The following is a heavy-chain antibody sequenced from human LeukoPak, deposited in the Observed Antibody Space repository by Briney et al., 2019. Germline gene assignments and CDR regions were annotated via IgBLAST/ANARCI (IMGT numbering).Heavy chain of an antibody. J-gene: IGHJ4*02. CDR1: GFNFRNYG. V-gene: IGHV3-30*02. Sequence: GGSLRVYCAASGFNFRNYGIHWVRQAPGKGLEWVAFILYDGSKTYYADSVKGRFTISRDNSKNTLYLQMNSLRDDDTAVYYCAESELLPTADYWGQGTLVSVSS. CDR2: ILYDGSKT. D-gene: IGHD1-26*01. CDR3: AESELLPTADY.